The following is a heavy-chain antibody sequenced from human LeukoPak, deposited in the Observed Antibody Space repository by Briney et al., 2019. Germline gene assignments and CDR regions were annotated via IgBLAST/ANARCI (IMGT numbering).Heavy chain of an antibody. D-gene: IGHD4/OR15-4a*01. Sequence: PSETLSLTCTVSAASVSTYFWSWIRQPPGKGLENTGYVYNGGSTNYSPSLKSRVTISVDTSKNQFSLKLNSVTAADTAVYFCARGGASSKWLDSWGQGILVTVSS. J-gene: IGHJ5*01. CDR3: ARGGASSKWLDS. CDR2: VYNGGST. V-gene: IGHV4-59*02. CDR1: AASVSTYF.